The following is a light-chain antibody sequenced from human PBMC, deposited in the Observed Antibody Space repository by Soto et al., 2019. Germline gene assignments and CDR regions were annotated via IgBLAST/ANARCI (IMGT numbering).Light chain of an antibody. CDR3: SSYTRITTLV. Sequence: QPVLSQPASVSGSPGQSITISCTGTSSDIGNYNYVSWYQQHPGKAPKLIIFEVSDRPSGISDRFSGSKSGDTASLTISGLQAEDEADYYCSSYTRITTLVFGGGTKLTVL. CDR2: EVS. CDR1: SSDIGNYNY. V-gene: IGLV2-14*01. J-gene: IGLJ2*01.